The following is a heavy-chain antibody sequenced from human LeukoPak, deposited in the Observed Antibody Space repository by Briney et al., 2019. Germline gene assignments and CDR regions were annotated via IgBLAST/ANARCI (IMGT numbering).Heavy chain of an antibody. D-gene: IGHD2-2*01. Sequence: GGSLRLSCAASGFAFSSYAMSWVRQAPGKGLDWVSTIRGSGSDTFYADSVKGRFTTSRDDSKNTLYLQMDSLRVEDTAVYYCARAPTVLVGYCSSSSCQADYWGQGTLVTVSS. CDR2: IRGSGSDT. CDR3: ARAPTVLVGYCSSSSCQADY. CDR1: GFAFSSYA. V-gene: IGHV3-23*01. J-gene: IGHJ4*02.